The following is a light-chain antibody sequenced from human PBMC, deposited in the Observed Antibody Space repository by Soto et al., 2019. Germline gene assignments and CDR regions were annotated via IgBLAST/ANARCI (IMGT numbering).Light chain of an antibody. Sequence: QAVLTQPASVSGSPGQSITISCTGTSSDVGGYNYVSWYQQHPGKAPKLMIYEVSNRPSGVSNRFPGSKSGNTASLTISGLQAEDEADYYCSSYTSSSLVVFGGGTKLTVL. CDR3: SSYTSSSLVV. J-gene: IGLJ2*01. V-gene: IGLV2-14*01. CDR2: EVS. CDR1: SSDVGGYNY.